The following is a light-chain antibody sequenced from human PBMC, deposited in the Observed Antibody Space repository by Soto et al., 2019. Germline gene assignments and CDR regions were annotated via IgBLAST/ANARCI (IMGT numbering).Light chain of an antibody. CDR1: QDINTY. Sequence: DIQMTQSPSSLSASVRDRVTITCRAGQDINTYLAWYQQKPGKVPKLLISAASTLQSGVPSRFSGSGSGTDFTLTISSLQPEDVATYYCQKYDGAPLTFGGGTKVEIK. J-gene: IGKJ4*01. CDR3: QKYDGAPLT. CDR2: AAS. V-gene: IGKV1-27*01.